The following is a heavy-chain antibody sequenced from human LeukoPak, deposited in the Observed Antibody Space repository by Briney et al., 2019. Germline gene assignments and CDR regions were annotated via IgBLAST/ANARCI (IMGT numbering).Heavy chain of an antibody. Sequence: GGSLRLPCAASGFIFSSYGMTWVRQAPGKGLEWVSGISGSGGTTYDADSVKGRFTISRDNAKNSLYLQMNSLRAEDTAVYYCARGRYRTGYSSGWYYMDVWGKGTTVTVSS. J-gene: IGHJ6*03. CDR3: ARGRYRTGYSSGWYYMDV. CDR2: ISGSGGTT. V-gene: IGHV3-23*01. CDR1: GFIFSSYG. D-gene: IGHD6-19*01.